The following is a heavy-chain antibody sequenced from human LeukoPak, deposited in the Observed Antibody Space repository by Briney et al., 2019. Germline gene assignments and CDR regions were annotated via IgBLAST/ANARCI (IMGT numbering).Heavy chain of an antibody. V-gene: IGHV3-7*01. CDR3: AVIDSNGWQVGLDY. J-gene: IGHJ4*02. CDR2: INQDGSVK. D-gene: IGHD6-19*01. CDR1: AFSIRTYW. Sequence: PGGSLRLSCVASAFSIRTYWVNWVRQAPGKGLEWVANINQDGSVKHYLDSVKGRFTISRDNAKNSLYLQMNSLRADDTAVYYCAVIDSNGWQVGLDYWGQGTQVTVSS.